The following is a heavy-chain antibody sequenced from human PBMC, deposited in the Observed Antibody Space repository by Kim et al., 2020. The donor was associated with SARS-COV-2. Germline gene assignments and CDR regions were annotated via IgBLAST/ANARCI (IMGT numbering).Heavy chain of an antibody. V-gene: IGHV3-23*03. CDR3: AKTAAAAGYSFDY. Sequence: GGSLRLSCAASGFTFSSYAMSWVRQAPGKGLEWVSVIYSGDSSTYYADSVKGRFTISRDNSKNTLYLQMNSLRAEDTALYYCAKTAAAAGYSFDYWGQGT. CDR1: GFTFSSYA. J-gene: IGHJ4*02. D-gene: IGHD6-13*01. CDR2: IYSGDSST.